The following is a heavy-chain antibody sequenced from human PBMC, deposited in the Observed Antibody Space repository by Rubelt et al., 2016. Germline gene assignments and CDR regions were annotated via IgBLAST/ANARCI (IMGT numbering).Heavy chain of an antibody. D-gene: IGHD3-10*01. CDR1: GGSISSYY. Sequence: QVQLQESGPGLVKPSETLSLTCTVSGGSISSYYWSWIRQPPGKGLEWIGYIYYSGSTNYNPSLKSRVTISVDTSKNQFSLKLSSVTAADTAVYYCARGYGSGSYWDYWGQGTLVSVSS. CDR3: ARGYGSGSYWDY. J-gene: IGHJ4*02. V-gene: IGHV4-59*08. CDR2: IYYSGST.